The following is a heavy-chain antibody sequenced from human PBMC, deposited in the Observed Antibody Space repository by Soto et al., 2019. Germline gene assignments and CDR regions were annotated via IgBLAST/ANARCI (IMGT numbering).Heavy chain of an antibody. D-gene: IGHD2-21*01. J-gene: IGHJ4*02. CDR2: ISSGGSTI. V-gene: IGHV3-48*02. Sequence: EEQLVESGGGLVQWGGSLRLSCAASGFTFSDYSMNWVRQAPGKGLEWVSYISSGGSTIYYADSVKGRFTISRDNVKKSIYLHMLSLREEVTGVYYSARDRMRWTEIVTCDAAHCDYWGQGTQVTVSS. CDR3: ARDRMRWTEIVTCDAAHCDY. CDR1: GFTFSDYS.